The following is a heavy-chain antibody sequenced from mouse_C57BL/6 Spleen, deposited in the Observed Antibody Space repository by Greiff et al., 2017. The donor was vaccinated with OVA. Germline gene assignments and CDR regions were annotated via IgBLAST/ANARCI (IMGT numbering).Heavy chain of an antibody. V-gene: IGHV1-18*01. J-gene: IGHJ4*01. CDR3: ARPDSSGYFYAMDY. D-gene: IGHD3-2*02. Sequence: VQLQQSGPELVKPGASVKIPCKASGYTFTDYNLDWVKQSHGKSLEWIGDINPNNGGTIYNQKFKGKATLTVDKSSSTAYMELRSLTSEDTAVYYCARPDSSGYFYAMDYWGQGTSVTVSS. CDR2: INPNNGGT. CDR1: GYTFTDYN.